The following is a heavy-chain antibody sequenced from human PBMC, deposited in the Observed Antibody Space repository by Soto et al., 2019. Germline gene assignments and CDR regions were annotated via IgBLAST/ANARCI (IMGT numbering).Heavy chain of an antibody. CDR3: ATGGLDYGDYKSYYYGMDV. J-gene: IGHJ6*02. D-gene: IGHD4-17*01. V-gene: IGHV3-30*03. Sequence: PGGSLRLSCAASGFTFSSYGMHWVRQAPGKGLEWVAVISYDGSNKYYADSVKGRFTISRDNSKNTLYLQMNSLRAEDTAVYYCATGGLDYGDYKSYYYGMDVWGQGSTVTVSS. CDR2: ISYDGSNK. CDR1: GFTFSSYG.